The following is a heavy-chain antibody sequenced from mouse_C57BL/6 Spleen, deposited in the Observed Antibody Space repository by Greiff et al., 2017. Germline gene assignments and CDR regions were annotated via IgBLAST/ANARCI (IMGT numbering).Heavy chain of an antibody. CDR3: ATYGSSYFDY. CDR1: GFTFSDYG. V-gene: IGHV5-17*01. Sequence: EVKLMESGGGLVKPGGSLKLSCAASGFTFSDYGMHWVRQAPEKGLEWVAYISSGSSTIYYADTVKGRFTISRDNAKNTLFLQMTSLGSEDTAMYYCATYGSSYFDYWGQGTTLTVSS. J-gene: IGHJ2*01. D-gene: IGHD1-1*01. CDR2: ISSGSSTI.